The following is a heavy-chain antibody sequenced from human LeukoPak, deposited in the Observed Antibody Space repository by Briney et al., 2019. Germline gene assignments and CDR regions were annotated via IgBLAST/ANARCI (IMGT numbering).Heavy chain of an antibody. J-gene: IGHJ5*01. CDR2: INPNSGGP. V-gene: IGHV1-2*02. D-gene: IGHD2-21*01. CDR1: GYTFTGYY. Sequence: VASVKVSCKASGYTFTGYYMHWVRQAPGQGLEWMGWINPNSGGPNYAQKFQGRVAMTRDTSISTAYMELSRLRSDDTAVYYCARGGTLIKYPILSIYPRNWCACWVQGTMV. CDR3: ARGGTLIKYPILSIYPRNWCAC.